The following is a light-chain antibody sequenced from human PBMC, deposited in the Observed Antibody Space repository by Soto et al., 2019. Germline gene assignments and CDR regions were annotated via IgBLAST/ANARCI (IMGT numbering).Light chain of an antibody. CDR1: QSVSSNY. J-gene: IGKJ4*01. CDR3: QQYGSSPPLT. CDR2: GTS. Sequence: EIVLTQSPGTQSLSPGERATLSCRASQSVSSNYLAWYQQKPGQAPRLLMYGTSSRATGIPDRFSGSGSGTDFTLTISRLEPEDFAVYYCQQYGSSPPLTFGGGTKVEIK. V-gene: IGKV3-20*01.